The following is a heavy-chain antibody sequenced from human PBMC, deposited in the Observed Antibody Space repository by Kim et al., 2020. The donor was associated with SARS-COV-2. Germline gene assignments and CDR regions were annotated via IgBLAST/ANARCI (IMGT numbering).Heavy chain of an antibody. Sequence: SETLSLTCTVSGGSIRLSSFSFIRQPPGKGLEWIGYIYYSGSTNYNPSLKSRVTISVDTSKNQFSLKLSSVTAADTDVYYCSRLTSTHSNNHDYLCQGTPVTVSS. CDR1: GGSIRLSS. D-gene: IGHD4-4*01. V-gene: IGHV4-59*08. CDR3: SRLTSTHSNNHDY. J-gene: IGHJ4*02. CDR2: IYYSGST.